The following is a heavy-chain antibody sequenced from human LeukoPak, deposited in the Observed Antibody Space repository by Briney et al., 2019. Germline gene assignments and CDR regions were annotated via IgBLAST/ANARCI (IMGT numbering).Heavy chain of an antibody. CDR3: ARHSDVIGAI. V-gene: IGHV5-51*01. D-gene: IGHD3-10*01. J-gene: IGHJ4*02. CDR2: IYPRDSDT. Sequence: GESLKISCKGSGYPFTHQWIGWVRQMSGSGLEWMGIIYPRDSDTIYSPSFQGHVTISDDTSINTAYLEWSSLEASDTAIYYCARHSDVIGAIWGQGTLVTVSS. CDR1: GYPFTHQW.